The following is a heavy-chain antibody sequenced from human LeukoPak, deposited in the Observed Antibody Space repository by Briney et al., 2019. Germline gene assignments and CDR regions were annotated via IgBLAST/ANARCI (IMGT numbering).Heavy chain of an antibody. CDR1: GYTFTGYY. Sequence: ASVKVSCKASGYTFTGYYMHWVRQAPGQGLEWMGWINPNSGGTNYAQKFQGRVTMTRDTSISTAYMELSRLRSDDTAVYYCARDPPYCTNGVCYLFDPWAREPWSPSPQ. CDR3: ARDPPYCTNGVCYLFDP. V-gene: IGHV1-2*02. J-gene: IGHJ5*02. D-gene: IGHD2-8*01. CDR2: INPNSGGT.